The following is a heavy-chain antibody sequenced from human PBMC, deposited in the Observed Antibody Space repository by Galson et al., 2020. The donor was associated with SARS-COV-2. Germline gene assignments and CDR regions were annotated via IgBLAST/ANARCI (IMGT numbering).Heavy chain of an antibody. CDR2: ITYSGRT. D-gene: IGHD3-3*01. CDR3: ASQTIFGVVAYFQH. J-gene: IGHJ1*01. Sequence: SETLSLTCSVSGGSINNYFWSWIRQPPGKGLEWIGYITYSGRTNYNPSLKNLVTISVDTSKNQFSLSLSSVTAADTAVYYCASQTIFGVVAYFQHGGQGTQVIVSS. CDR1: GGSINNYF. V-gene: IGHV4-59*01.